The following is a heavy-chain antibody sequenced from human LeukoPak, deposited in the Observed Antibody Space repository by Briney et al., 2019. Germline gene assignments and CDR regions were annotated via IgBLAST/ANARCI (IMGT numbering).Heavy chain of an antibody. J-gene: IGHJ3*02. D-gene: IGHD2-15*01. CDR2: IYSGGST. CDR3: ASSGVVVAATHDAFDI. CDR1: GFTVSSNY. Sequence: GTSLRLSCAASGFTVSSNYMSWVRQAPGKGLEWVSVIYSGGSTYYADSVKGRFTISRDNSKNTLYLQMNSLRAEDTAVYYCASSGVVVAATHDAFDIWGQGTMVTVSS. V-gene: IGHV3-66*01.